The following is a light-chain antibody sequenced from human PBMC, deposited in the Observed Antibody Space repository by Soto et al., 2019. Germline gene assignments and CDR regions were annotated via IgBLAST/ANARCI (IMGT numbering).Light chain of an antibody. CDR3: QQFNSYPPT. Sequence: AIQLTQSPSSLSASVGDRVTITCRASQGISSALAWYQWKPGKTPNLLIYDASSLESGVPSRFSGSGSGTYFTLTISSLQPEDVATYYCQQFNSYPPTFGQGTKLEIK. CDR1: QGISSA. CDR2: DAS. J-gene: IGKJ2*01. V-gene: IGKV1-13*02.